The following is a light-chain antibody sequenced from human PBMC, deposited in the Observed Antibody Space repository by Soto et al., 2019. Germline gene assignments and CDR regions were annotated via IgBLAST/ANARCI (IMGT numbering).Light chain of an antibody. CDR3: QQFSHYPYT. J-gene: IGKJ2*01. Sequence: DIQLTQSPSFLSASVADRVTISCRASYDISSSLAWYQQEPGKPPKLLIYDSSTLQTGVPSRFTGSGSGRKFTLTISGLQFGDFATYFCQQFSHYPYTFGQGTKLEI. CDR2: DSS. V-gene: IGKV1-9*01. CDR1: YDISSS.